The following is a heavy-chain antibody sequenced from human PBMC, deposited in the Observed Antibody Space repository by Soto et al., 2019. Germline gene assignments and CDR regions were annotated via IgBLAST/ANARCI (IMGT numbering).Heavy chain of an antibody. J-gene: IGHJ5*02. CDR3: AIYLMAVGMASRFDP. CDR1: GFTFGDYY. Sequence: QVQLVESGGGLVKPGGSLRLSCAASGFTFGDYYMTWIRQAPGKGLEWGSFIGNSGTGIYYADSVKGRFTSFRDNDKNSLYLQMNSLRAEDTAMYYCAIYLMAVGMASRFDPWCQGTLVTVSS. CDR2: IGNSGTGI. D-gene: IGHD6-13*01. V-gene: IGHV3-11*01.